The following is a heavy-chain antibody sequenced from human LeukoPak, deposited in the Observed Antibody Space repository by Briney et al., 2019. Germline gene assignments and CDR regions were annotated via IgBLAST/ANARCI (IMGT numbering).Heavy chain of an antibody. D-gene: IGHD3-22*01. Sequence: GGSLRLSCAASGFTFSSYEMNWVRQAPGKGLEWVSSISSSSSYIYYADSVKGRFTISRDNAKNSLYLQMNSLRAEDTAVYYCAREFSHYYDSSGYRWWGQGTLVTVSS. J-gene: IGHJ4*02. CDR1: GFTFSSYE. V-gene: IGHV3-21*01. CDR3: AREFSHYYDSSGYRW. CDR2: ISSSSSYI.